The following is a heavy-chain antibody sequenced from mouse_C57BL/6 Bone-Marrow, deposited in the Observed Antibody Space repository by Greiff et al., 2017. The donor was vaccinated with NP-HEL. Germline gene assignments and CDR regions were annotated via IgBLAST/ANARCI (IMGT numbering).Heavy chain of an antibody. CDR3: ASFTTVVARGYFDY. V-gene: IGHV1-82*01. J-gene: IGHJ2*01. CDR1: GYAFISSW. Sequence: VQLQQSGPELVKPGASVKISCKASGYAFISSWMNWVKQRPGKGLEWIGRIYPGDGDTNYNGKFKGKATLTADKSSSTAYMQLSSLTSEDSAVYFCASFTTVVARGYFDYWGQGTTLTVSS. D-gene: IGHD1-1*01. CDR2: IYPGDGDT.